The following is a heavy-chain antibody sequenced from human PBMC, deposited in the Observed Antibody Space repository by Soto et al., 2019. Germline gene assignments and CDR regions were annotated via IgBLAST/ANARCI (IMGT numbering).Heavy chain of an antibody. CDR2: INHSGST. D-gene: IGHD3-22*01. CDR3: ARGTPDYYDSSGYYYPYFDY. V-gene: IGHV4-34*01. J-gene: IGHJ4*02. Sequence: QVQLQQWGAGLLKPSETLSLTCAVYGGSFSGYYWSWIRQPPGKGLEWIGEINHSGSTNYNPSLKSRVTISVDTSKNQFSLKLSSVTAADTAVYYCARGTPDYYDSSGYYYPYFDYWGQGTLVTVSS. CDR1: GGSFSGYY.